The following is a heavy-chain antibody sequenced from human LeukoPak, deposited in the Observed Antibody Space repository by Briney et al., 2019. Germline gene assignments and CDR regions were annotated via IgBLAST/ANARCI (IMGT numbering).Heavy chain of an antibody. J-gene: IGHJ4*02. V-gene: IGHV3-30-3*01. CDR3: ARTVGGQAIDY. Sequence: GRSLRLSCAASGFTFSSYAMHWVRQAPGKGLEWVAVISYDGSNKYYADSVKGRFTISRDNSKNTLYLQMNSLRAEDTAVYYCARTVGGQAIDYWGQGTLVTVSS. D-gene: IGHD4-23*01. CDR2: ISYDGSNK. CDR1: GFTFSSYA.